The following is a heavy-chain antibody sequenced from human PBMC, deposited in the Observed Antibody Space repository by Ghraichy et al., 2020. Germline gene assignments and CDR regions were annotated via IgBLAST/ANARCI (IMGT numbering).Heavy chain of an antibody. J-gene: IGHJ4*02. V-gene: IGHV4-59*01. Sequence: SETLSLTCTVSGGSISSYYWSWIRQPPGKGLESIGYIYYSGSTNYNPSLKSRVTISVDTSKNQFSLKLSSVTAADTAVYYCARSRSSSGPVDYWGQGTLVTVSS. CDR2: IYYSGST. CDR1: GGSISSYY. D-gene: IGHD3-22*01. CDR3: ARSRSSSGPVDY.